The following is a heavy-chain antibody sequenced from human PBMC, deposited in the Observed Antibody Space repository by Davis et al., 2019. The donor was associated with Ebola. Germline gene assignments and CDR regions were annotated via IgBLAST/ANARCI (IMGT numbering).Heavy chain of an antibody. V-gene: IGHV1-24*01. CDR1: GYTLSELS. J-gene: IGHJ4*02. D-gene: IGHD4-17*01. CDR3: ARGGDVYGDFYRGAGGGIDY. Sequence: ASVKVSCKVSGYTLSELSMHWVRQAPGKGLEWMGGFDPEDGETLYAQKFQGRVTITRDTSESTAYMELSSLRSEDTAVYYCARGGDVYGDFYRGAGGGIDYWGQGTLVTVSS. CDR2: FDPEDGET.